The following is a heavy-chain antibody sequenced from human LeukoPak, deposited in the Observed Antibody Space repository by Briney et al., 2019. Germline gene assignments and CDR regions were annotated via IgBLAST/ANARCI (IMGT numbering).Heavy chain of an antibody. CDR1: GYSISSGYY. D-gene: IGHD6-13*01. CDR2: IYHSGNT. CDR3: ARILYRSSWYGY. Sequence: SETLSLTCTVSGYSISSGYYWGWIRQPPGKGLEWIGSIYHSGNTFYSPSLKSRVTISVDTSKNQYSLKLSSVTAADTAVYYCARILYRSSWYGYWGQGTLVTVSS. V-gene: IGHV4-38-2*02. J-gene: IGHJ4*02.